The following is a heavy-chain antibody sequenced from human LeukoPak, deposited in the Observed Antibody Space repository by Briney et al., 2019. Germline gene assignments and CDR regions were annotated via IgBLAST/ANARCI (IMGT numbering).Heavy chain of an antibody. D-gene: IGHD6-6*01. CDR2: IYYSGST. J-gene: IGHJ3*02. CDR1: GFTFSSYS. CDR3: ARLGSAARRAFDI. V-gene: IGHV4-39*01. Sequence: GSLRLSCAASGFTFSSYSMNWIRQPPGKGLEWIGSIYYSGSTFYNPSLRSRLTISVEMSKNQLSLRLSSVTAADTAVYYCARLGSAARRAFDIWGQGTMVTVSS.